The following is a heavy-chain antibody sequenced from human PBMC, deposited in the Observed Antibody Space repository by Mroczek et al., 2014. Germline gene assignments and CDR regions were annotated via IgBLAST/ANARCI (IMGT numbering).Heavy chain of an antibody. Sequence: VQLVESGAEVKKPGASVKVSCKVSGYTLTELSMHWVRQAPGKGLEWMGGFDPEDGETIYAQKFQGRVTMTEDTSTDTAYMELSSLRSEDTAVYYCATNSLRDDGVPHAFDIWGQGTMVTVSS. J-gene: IGHJ3*02. D-gene: IGHD4-23*01. V-gene: IGHV1-24*01. CDR2: FDPEDGET. CDR1: GYTLTELS. CDR3: ATNSLRDDGVPHAFDI.